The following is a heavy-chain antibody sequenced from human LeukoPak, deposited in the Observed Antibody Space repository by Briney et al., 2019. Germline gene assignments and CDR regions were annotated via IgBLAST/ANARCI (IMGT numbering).Heavy chain of an antibody. J-gene: IGHJ4*02. Sequence: SVKGSCKASGGTFTNYSFSWVRQDPGQGLEGMGRVIPSFGTANYAQKFEGRVTITADKSTGTTYMELSSLRSEDTAVYFCSTALGGMPTPHPWGQGTLVTVSS. CDR3: STALGGMPTPHP. V-gene: IGHV1-69*06. CDR1: GGTFTNYS. CDR2: VIPSFGTA. D-gene: IGHD3-16*01.